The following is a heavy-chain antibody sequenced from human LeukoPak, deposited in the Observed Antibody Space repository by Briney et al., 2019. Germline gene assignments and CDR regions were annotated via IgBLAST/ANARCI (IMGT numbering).Heavy chain of an antibody. J-gene: IGHJ6*02. CDR2: IYSGGNS. V-gene: IGHV3-53*01. CDR1: GFTVSSRY. Sequence: GGSLRLSCAASGFTVSSRYMIWVRQAPGKGLEWVSVIYSGGNSYYADSVQGRFTISRDNSKNTLYLQMNSLRAEDTAVYYCAGEGNYYDMDVWGQETTVTVSS. CDR3: AGEGNYYDMDV.